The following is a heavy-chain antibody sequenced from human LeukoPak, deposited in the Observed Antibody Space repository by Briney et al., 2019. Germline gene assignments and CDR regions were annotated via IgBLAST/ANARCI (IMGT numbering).Heavy chain of an antibody. CDR1: GVSITSFY. J-gene: IGHJ4*02. CDR2: IYTSGST. CDR3: ARDTGMITFGGVIVQPNFDY. Sequence: PSETLSLTCTVSGVSITSFYWSWIRQPAGKGLEWIGRIYTSGSTNYNPSLKSRVTMSVDTSKNQFSLKLSSVTAADTAVYYCARDTGMITFGGVIVQPNFDYWGQGTLVTVSS. D-gene: IGHD3-16*02. V-gene: IGHV4-4*07.